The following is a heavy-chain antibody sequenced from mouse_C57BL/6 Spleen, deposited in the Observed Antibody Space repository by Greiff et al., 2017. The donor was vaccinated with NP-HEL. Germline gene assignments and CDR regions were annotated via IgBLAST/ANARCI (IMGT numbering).Heavy chain of an antibody. D-gene: IGHD1-1*01. CDR2: INPSNGGT. Sequence: QLPGTELVKPGASVKLSCKASGYTFTSYWMHWVKQRPGQGLEWIGNINPSNGGTNYNEKFKSKATLTVDKSSSTAYMQLSSLTSEDSAVYYCASGYYGSLYAMDYWGQGTSVTVSS. CDR3: ASGYYGSLYAMDY. J-gene: IGHJ4*01. V-gene: IGHV1-53*01. CDR1: GYTFTSYW.